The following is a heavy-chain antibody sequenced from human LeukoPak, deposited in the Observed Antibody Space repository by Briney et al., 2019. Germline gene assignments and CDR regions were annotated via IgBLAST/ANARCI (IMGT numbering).Heavy chain of an antibody. CDR3: AKGYCSSTSCYPTDY. D-gene: IGHD2-2*01. Sequence: GRSLRLSCAASGFTFDDYAMHWVRQAPGKGLEWVSGISWNSGSIGYADSVKGRFTISRDNAKNSLYLQMNSLRAEDAALYYCAKGYCSSTSCYPTDYWGQGTLVTGSS. CDR1: GFTFDDYA. J-gene: IGHJ4*02. CDR2: ISWNSGSI. V-gene: IGHV3-9*01.